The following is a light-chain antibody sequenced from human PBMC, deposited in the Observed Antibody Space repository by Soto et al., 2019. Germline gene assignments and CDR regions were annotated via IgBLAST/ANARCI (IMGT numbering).Light chain of an antibody. J-gene: IGLJ3*02. Sequence: QSVLTQPPSVSGAPGQRVTISCTRSSSNIGTSYDVHWYQQPPGTAPKLLIYGNSNRPSGVPDRFSGSKSGTSASLAITGLQAEDEADYYCQSYDSSLSGSVFGGGTKLTVL. CDR2: GNS. CDR1: SSNIGTSYD. V-gene: IGLV1-40*01. CDR3: QSYDSSLSGSV.